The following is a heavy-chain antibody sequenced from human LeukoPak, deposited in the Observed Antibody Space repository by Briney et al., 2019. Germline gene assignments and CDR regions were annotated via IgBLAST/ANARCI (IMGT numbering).Heavy chain of an antibody. CDR3: ARAYQYNWFDP. J-gene: IGHJ5*02. CDR1: GYTFTGYY. V-gene: IGHV1-2*02. Sequence: ASVKVSCKASGYTFTGYYMHWVRQAPGQGLEWMGWINPNSGGTSYAQKFQGRVTMTRDTSISTAYMELSRLRSDDTAVYYCARAYQYNWFDPWGQGTLVTVSS. CDR2: INPNSGGT.